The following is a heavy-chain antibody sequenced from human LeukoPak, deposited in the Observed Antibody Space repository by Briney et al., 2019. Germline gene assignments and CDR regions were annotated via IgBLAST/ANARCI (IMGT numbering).Heavy chain of an antibody. CDR3: ARDPMAHFEY. CDR1: GFTFSDYW. V-gene: IGHV3-74*03. CDR2: IITDGSNT. J-gene: IGHJ4*02. D-gene: IGHD2-8*01. Sequence: GGSLRLSCTASGFTFSDYWMHCVPQAPGKGRVWVSGIITDGSNTVFADSVKGRFSVSRDNAENTLYLKMNSLRTEDTAVYYCARDPMAHFEYWGERTVLTVSS.